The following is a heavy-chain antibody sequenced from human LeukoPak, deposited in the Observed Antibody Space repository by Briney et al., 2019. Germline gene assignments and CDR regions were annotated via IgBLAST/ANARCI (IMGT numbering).Heavy chain of an antibody. CDR3: AREFSWSGFFDY. D-gene: IGHD3-3*01. CDR2: MYQSGST. J-gene: IGHJ4*02. CDR1: DYSISSGYY. Sequence: SETLSLTCTVSDYSISSGYYWGWIRQPPGKGLEWIGSMYQSGSTDYNPSLKSRVTISVDTSKNQFSLKLSSVTAADTAVYYCAREFSWSGFFDYWGQGTLVTVSS. V-gene: IGHV4-38-2*02.